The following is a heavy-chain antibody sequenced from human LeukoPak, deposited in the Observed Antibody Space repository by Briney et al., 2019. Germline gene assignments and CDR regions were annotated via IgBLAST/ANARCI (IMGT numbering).Heavy chain of an antibody. CDR3: ASGSYFDP. Sequence: SQTLSLTCAVSGDSVSSNSTSWNWIRQSPSRGLEWLRRTYYRSKWYTDYAVSVKSRITINPDTSKNQFSLQLNSVTPEDTAVYYCASGSYFDPWGQGTLVTVSS. V-gene: IGHV6-1*01. CDR2: TYYRSKWYT. CDR1: GDSVSSNSTS. J-gene: IGHJ5*02.